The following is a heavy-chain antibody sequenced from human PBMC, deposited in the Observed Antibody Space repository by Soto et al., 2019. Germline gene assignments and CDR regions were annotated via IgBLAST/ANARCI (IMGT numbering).Heavy chain of an antibody. J-gene: IGHJ4*02. CDR3: ARAGGLLLDY. Sequence: QVQLVESGGVVVQPGRSLRLSCAASGFTFSSYAMHWGRQAPGKGLEWVAVISYDGSNKYYADSVKGRFTISRDISKNTLYLQMNSLRAEDTAVYYCARAGGLLLDYWGQGTLVTVSS. CDR1: GFTFSSYA. V-gene: IGHV3-30-3*01. CDR2: ISYDGSNK. D-gene: IGHD2-15*01.